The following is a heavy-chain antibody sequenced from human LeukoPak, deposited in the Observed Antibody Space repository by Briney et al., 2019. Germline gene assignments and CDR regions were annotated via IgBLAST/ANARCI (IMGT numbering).Heavy chain of an antibody. Sequence: GASVKVSCKASGYTFTGYYMHWVRQAPGQGLEWMGRINPNSGGTNYAQKFQGRVTMTRDTSISTAYMELSRLRSDDTAVYYCANDIGYCSGGSCYYYYFDYWGQGTLVTVSS. CDR2: INPNSGGT. D-gene: IGHD2-15*01. CDR3: ANDIGYCSGGSCYYYYFDY. V-gene: IGHV1-2*06. J-gene: IGHJ4*02. CDR1: GYTFTGYY.